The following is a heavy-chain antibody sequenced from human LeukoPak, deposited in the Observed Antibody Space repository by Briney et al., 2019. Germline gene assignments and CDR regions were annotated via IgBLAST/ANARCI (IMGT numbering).Heavy chain of an antibody. Sequence: GASVKVSCKASGGTFSSYAISWVRQAPGQGLEWMGGIIPIFGTANYAQKFQGRVTITADESTSTAYMELSSLRSEDTAVYYCASGGRVFCSSTSCYAGFGSFGLVYWGQGTLVTVSS. V-gene: IGHV1-69*13. J-gene: IGHJ4*02. CDR3: ASGGRVFCSSTSCYAGFGSFGLVY. CDR1: GGTFSSYA. CDR2: IIPIFGTA. D-gene: IGHD2-2*01.